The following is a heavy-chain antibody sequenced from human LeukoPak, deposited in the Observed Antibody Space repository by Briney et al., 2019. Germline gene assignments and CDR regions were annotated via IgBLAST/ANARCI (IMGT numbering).Heavy chain of an antibody. CDR1: GFTFSNAW. D-gene: IGHD3-10*01. J-gene: IGHJ4*02. V-gene: IGHV3-15*01. CDR3: TTDLGGRLLWFGELGFEY. Sequence: GGSLRLSCAASGFTFSNAWMSWVRQAPGKGLEWVGRIKSKTDGGTTDYAAPAKGRFTISRDDSKNTLYLQMNSLKTEDTAVYYCTTDLGGRLLWFGELGFEYWGQGTLVTVSS. CDR2: IKSKTDGGTT.